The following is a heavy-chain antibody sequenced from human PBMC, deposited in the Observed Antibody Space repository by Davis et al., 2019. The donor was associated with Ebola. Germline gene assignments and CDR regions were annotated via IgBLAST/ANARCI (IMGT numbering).Heavy chain of an antibody. CDR1: RFTFSSYG. Sequence: GESLKISCAASRFTFSSYGMYWVRQAPGKGLEWVAFISDDGSNKHYADSVKGRFTISRDNSDNTVYLQMDTLRGEDTAVYYCATSCTTTAGLGGSWGQGTLVTVSS. CDR3: ATSCTTTAGLGGS. D-gene: IGHD3-16*01. CDR2: ISDDGSNK. J-gene: IGHJ5*02. V-gene: IGHV3-30*03.